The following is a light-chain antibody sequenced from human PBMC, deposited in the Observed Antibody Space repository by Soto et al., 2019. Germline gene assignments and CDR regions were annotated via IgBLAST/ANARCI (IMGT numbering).Light chain of an antibody. V-gene: IGLV2-14*01. CDR1: SIAVGAYNY. J-gene: IGLJ1*01. CDR2: DVS. Sequence: QAVLTQPASVSGSPGQSITISCTGTSIAVGAYNYDSWYQQYPGEAPKVIIYDVSHRPAGVSNRFSGSKSGNTASLTISGLQTQDEADYYCSSYTSATTYVFGTGTKVTVL. CDR3: SSYTSATTYV.